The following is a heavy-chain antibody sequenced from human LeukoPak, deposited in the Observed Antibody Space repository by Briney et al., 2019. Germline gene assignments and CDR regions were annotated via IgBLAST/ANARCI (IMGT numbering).Heavy chain of an antibody. D-gene: IGHD2-21*02. CDR2: IYHTKST. CDR1: DGSFSASY. Sequence: PSETLSLTCAVYDGSFSASYWTWLRHPPGKGLEWIGEIYHTKSTNHNLSLKSRVPISVDASKSQVSMKLRSVTAADTAIYYCARLRVVQKLTAVRSKQDDYFDHWGQGTLDTVSS. V-gene: IGHV4-34*01. J-gene: IGHJ4*02. CDR3: ARLRVVQKLTAVRSKQDDYFDH.